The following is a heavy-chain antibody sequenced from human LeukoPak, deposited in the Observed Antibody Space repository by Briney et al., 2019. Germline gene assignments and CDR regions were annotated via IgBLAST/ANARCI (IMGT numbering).Heavy chain of an antibody. D-gene: IGHD2-2*01. V-gene: IGHV1-18*01. J-gene: IGHJ6*02. Sequence: ASVKVSCKASGYTFTSYGISWVRQAPGPGLEWMGWISAYNGNTNYAQKLQGRVTMTTDTSTSTAYMELRSLRSDDTAVYYCARDPGYCSSTSCPNYYGMDVWGQGTTVTVSS. CDR1: GYTFTSYG. CDR2: ISAYNGNT. CDR3: ARDPGYCSSTSCPNYYGMDV.